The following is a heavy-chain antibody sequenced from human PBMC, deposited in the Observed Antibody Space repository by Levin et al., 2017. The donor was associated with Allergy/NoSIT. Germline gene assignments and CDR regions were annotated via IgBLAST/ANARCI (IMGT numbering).Heavy chain of an antibody. J-gene: IGHJ4*02. CDR2: ISGSGGST. D-gene: IGHD6-13*01. CDR3: AKSLGSSSWEYYFDY. V-gene: IGHV3-23*01. Sequence: GGSLRLSCAASGFTFSSYAMSWVRQAPGKGLEWVSAISGSGGSTYYADSVKGRFTISRDNSKNTLYLQMNSLRAEDTAVYYCAKSLGSSSWEYYFDYWGQGTLVTVSS. CDR1: GFTFSSYA.